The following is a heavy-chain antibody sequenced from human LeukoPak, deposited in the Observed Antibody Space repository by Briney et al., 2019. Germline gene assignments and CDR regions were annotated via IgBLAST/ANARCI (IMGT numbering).Heavy chain of an antibody. J-gene: IGHJ3*01. CDR3: SRNSGTLTGWPFDV. CDR1: GFIFRDHA. CDR2: IRTRTYSETT. Sequence: GGSLRLACTASGFIFRDHAMSWFRQAPGKGLEWVGFIRTRTYSETTEHAASVKGRFTISRDDSNDIAYLQMNSLKTEDTAVYYCSRNSGTLTGWPFDVWGQGTMVTVSS. D-gene: IGHD5-12*01. V-gene: IGHV3-49*03.